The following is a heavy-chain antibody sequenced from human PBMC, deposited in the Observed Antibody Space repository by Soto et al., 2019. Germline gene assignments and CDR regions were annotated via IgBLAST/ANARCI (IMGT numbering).Heavy chain of an antibody. V-gene: IGHV4-38-2*02. CDR1: GYPISSGYY. Sequence: SETLSLTSAVSGYPISSGYYWGWIRQPPGKGLEWIGTIYHSGSTYYNPSLKSRVTISVDTAKNQFSLKLSSVTAADTAVYYCARDRGYDFWSGYYAYWGQGTLVTVSS. CDR2: IYHSGST. J-gene: IGHJ4*02. D-gene: IGHD3-3*01. CDR3: ARDRGYDFWSGYYAY.